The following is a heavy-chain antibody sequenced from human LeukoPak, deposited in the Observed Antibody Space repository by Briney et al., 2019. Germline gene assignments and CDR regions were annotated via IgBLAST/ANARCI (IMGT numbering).Heavy chain of an antibody. CDR3: ARVDTAMVPPYYYYGMDV. J-gene: IGHJ6*04. D-gene: IGHD5-18*01. Sequence: GGSLRLSCAASGFTFSSYSMNWVRQAPGKGLEWVSSISSSSSYIYYADSVKGRFTTSRDNAKNSLYLQMNSLRAEDTAVYYCARVDTAMVPPYYYYGMDVWGKGTTVTVSS. CDR1: GFTFSSYS. CDR2: ISSSSSYI. V-gene: IGHV3-21*01.